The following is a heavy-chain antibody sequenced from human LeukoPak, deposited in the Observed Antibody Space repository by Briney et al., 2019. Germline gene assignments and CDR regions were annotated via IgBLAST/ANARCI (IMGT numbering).Heavy chain of an antibody. J-gene: IGHJ3*02. CDR1: GFTFSSYA. V-gene: IGHV3-23*01. D-gene: IGHD3-9*01. Sequence: GGSLRLSCAASGFTFSSYAMSWVRQAPGKGLEWVSAISGSGGSTYYADSVEGRFTISRDNTKNTLYLQMNSLRAEDTAVYYCAKDLYPSYDILTGYYGGAFDIWGQGTMVTISS. CDR3: AKDLYPSYDILTGYYGGAFDI. CDR2: ISGSGGST.